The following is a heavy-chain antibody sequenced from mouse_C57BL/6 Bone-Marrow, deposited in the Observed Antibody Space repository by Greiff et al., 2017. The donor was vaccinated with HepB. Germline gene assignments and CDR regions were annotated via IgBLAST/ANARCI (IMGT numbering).Heavy chain of an antibody. J-gene: IGHJ2*01. Sequence: EVKVEESGGGLVQPGGSMKLSCVASGFTFSNYWMNWVRQSPEKGLEWVAQIRLKSDNYATHYAESVKGRFTISRDDSKCSVYLQMNNLRAEDTGIYYCKRTFDYWGQGTTLTVSS. V-gene: IGHV6-3*01. CDR3: KRTFDY. CDR2: IRLKSDNYAT. CDR1: GFTFSNYW.